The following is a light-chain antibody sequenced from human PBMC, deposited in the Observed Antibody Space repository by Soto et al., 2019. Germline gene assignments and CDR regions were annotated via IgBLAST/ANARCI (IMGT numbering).Light chain of an antibody. CDR3: QQYGSSPLT. J-gene: IGKJ4*01. CDR1: QSVSSNY. V-gene: IGKV3-20*01. CDR2: GAS. Sequence: EIVLTQSPGTLSLSPGERATLSCRASQSVSSNYLAWYQRKPGQAPRLLIYGASSRATGIPDRFSGSGSGTDFTLNISRLEPEDFAVYYCQQYGSSPLTFGGGTKVEIK.